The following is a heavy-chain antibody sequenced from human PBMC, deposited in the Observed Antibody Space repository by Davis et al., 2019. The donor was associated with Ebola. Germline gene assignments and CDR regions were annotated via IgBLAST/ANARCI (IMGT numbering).Heavy chain of an antibody. CDR3: ARVFYGDGTGYYYYGMDV. Sequence: MPSETLSLTCTVSGGSISSYYWSWIRQPPGKGLEWIGYIYYSGSTNYNPSLKSRVTISVDTSKNQFSLKLSSVTAADTAVYYCARVFYGDGTGYYYYGMDVWSKGTTVTVSS. V-gene: IGHV4-59*01. CDR2: IYYSGST. J-gene: IGHJ6*04. CDR1: GGSISSYY. D-gene: IGHD1-1*01.